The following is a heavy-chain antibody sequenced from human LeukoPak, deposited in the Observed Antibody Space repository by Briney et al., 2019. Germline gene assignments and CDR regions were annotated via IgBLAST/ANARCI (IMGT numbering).Heavy chain of an antibody. V-gene: IGHV3-33*03. CDR1: GFTFTKYG. CDR3: ARHGEGVDVVVPAADFDS. J-gene: IGHJ4*02. Sequence: GGSLRLSCAASGFTFTKYGMHWVRQAPGKGLEWVAVIWFNGGKKYFPDSVKGRFTISRDNSKDTVYLQMSSLKVEDTAVYYCARHGEGVDVVVPAADFDSWGQGALVTVSS. D-gene: IGHD2-2*01. CDR2: IWFNGGKK.